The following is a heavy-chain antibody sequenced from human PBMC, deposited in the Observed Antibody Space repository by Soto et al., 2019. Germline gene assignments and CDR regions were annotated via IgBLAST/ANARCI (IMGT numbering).Heavy chain of an antibody. Sequence: QVQLVQSGAEVKKPGASVKVSCKASGYTFTSYAMHWVRQAPGQRLEWMGWINAGNGNTKYSQKFQGRVTITRDTSASTAYMELSSLRSEDTAVYYCARVRSTLTTFMAWFDYWGQGTLVTVSS. CDR3: ARVRSTLTTFMAWFDY. V-gene: IGHV1-3*01. J-gene: IGHJ4*02. D-gene: IGHD4-17*01. CDR1: GYTFTSYA. CDR2: INAGNGNT.